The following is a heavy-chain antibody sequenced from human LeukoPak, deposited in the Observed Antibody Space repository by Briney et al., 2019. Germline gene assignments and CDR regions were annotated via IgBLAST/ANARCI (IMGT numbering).Heavy chain of an antibody. D-gene: IGHD3-10*02. CDR3: AKRGGGTMFAFDI. CDR1: GFTFSSYA. V-gene: IGHV3-23*01. CDR2: ISDIGIGT. J-gene: IGHJ3*02. Sequence: GGSLRLSCAASGFTFSSYAMSWVRQAPGKGLELVSSISDIGIGTYYADSVKGRFTIFRDNSKNILYLQMNSLRAEDTAIYYCAKRGGGTMFAFDIWGQGTMVTVSS.